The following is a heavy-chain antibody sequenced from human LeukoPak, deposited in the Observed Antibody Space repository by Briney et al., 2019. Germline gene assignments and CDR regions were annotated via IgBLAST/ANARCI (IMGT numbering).Heavy chain of an antibody. V-gene: IGHV3-48*03. CDR2: ISSSGSTI. CDR3: AELGITMIGGV. J-gene: IGHJ6*04. CDR1: GLTFSSYE. D-gene: IGHD3-10*02. Sequence: PGGSLRLSCAASGLTFSSYEMNWVRQAPGKGLEWVSYISSSGSTIYYADSVKGRFTISRGNAKNSLYLQMNSLRAEDTAVYYCAELGITMIGGVWGKGTTVTISS.